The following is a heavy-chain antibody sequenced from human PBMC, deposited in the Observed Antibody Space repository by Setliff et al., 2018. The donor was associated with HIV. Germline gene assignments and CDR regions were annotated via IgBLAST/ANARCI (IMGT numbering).Heavy chain of an antibody. Sequence: PSETLSLTCSVSGGSFSGYYWSWIRQPLGKGLEWIGYIYIYNSGSTNYNPSLTSRVTISADTSRSQFSLKLTSVTAADTAIYYCARGVNFDYWGQGTLVTVSS. CDR1: GGSFSGYY. J-gene: IGHJ4*02. CDR3: ARGVNFDY. D-gene: IGHD3-3*01. CDR2: IYIYNSGST. V-gene: IGHV4-59*01.